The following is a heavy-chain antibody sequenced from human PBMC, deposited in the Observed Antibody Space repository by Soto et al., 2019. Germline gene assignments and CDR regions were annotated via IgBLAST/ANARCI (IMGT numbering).Heavy chain of an antibody. CDR2: IYYSGST. D-gene: IGHD4-17*01. CDR1: GGSISSSSYY. J-gene: IGHJ3*02. Sequence: PSETLSLTCTVSGGSISSSSYYWGWIRQPPGKGLEWIGSIYYSGSTYYNPSLKSRVTISVDTSKNQFSLKLSSVTAADTAVYYCSRRDGAGGEAFDIWGQGKKGTVS. CDR3: SRRDGAGGEAFDI. V-gene: IGHV4-39*01.